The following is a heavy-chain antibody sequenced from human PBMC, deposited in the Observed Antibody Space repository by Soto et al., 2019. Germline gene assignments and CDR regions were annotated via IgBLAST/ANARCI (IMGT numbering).Heavy chain of an antibody. CDR1: GGSVRSSGYY. V-gene: IGHV4-39*07. CDR3: AREGSYSAYNFAHGIQLWSFDF. Sequence: PSETLSLTCTVSGGSVRSSGYYWAWIRQPPGKGLEWIGRIFSSGSTYRNPSLESRVTMSVDTSKNHFSLNLSSVTAADMAVYYCAREGSYSAYNFAHGIQLWSFDFWGQGALVTVSS. D-gene: IGHD5-12*01. J-gene: IGHJ4*02. CDR2: IFSSGST.